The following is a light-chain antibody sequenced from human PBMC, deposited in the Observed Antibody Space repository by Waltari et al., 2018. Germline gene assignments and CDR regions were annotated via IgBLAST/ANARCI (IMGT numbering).Light chain of an antibody. J-gene: IGLJ3*02. CDR2: RNT. V-gene: IGLV1-47*01. Sequence: QSVPTQPPSASATPGQRVAISFSGSSSTIGSTFSSWYQQLPGSAPKLLIIRNTQRSSGVPDRFSASKSGTSASLAISGLRSDDEGYYYCASWDDSLSHWVFGGGTKVTVL. CDR1: SSTIGSTF. CDR3: ASWDDSLSHWV.